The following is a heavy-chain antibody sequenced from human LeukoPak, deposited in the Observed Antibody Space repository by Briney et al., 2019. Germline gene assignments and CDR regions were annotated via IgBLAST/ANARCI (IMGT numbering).Heavy chain of an antibody. CDR1: GFTFSSYA. Sequence: PGGSLRLSCAASGFTFSSYAMHWVRQAPGKGLEWVAVISYDGSNKYYADSVKGRFTISRDNSKNTLYLQMNSLRADDTAVYYCARGELAFDYWGQGTLVTVSS. V-gene: IGHV3-30*04. CDR2: ISYDGSNK. J-gene: IGHJ4*02. CDR3: ARGELAFDY.